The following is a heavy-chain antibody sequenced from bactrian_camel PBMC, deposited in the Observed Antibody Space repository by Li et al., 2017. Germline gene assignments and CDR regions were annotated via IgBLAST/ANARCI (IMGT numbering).Heavy chain of an antibody. J-gene: IGHJ4*01. D-gene: IGHD2*01. V-gene: IGHV3S53*01. CDR3: AAGDLLCKGVHELAH. CDR2: IHSDGAP. CDR1: RLITETKT. Sequence: HVQLVESGGGSVQAGGSLRLTCAHSRLITETKTMAWFRQVPGKEREGVAHIHSDGAPSYDDSVKGRFTISKDNAKNSLYLQMNALKPEDTAMYYCAAGDLLCKGVHELAHWGQGTQVTVS.